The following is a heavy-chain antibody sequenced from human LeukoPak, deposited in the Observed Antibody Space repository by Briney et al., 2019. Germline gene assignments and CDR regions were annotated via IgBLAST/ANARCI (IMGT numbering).Heavy chain of an antibody. J-gene: IGHJ4*02. D-gene: IGHD3-10*01. CDR1: GFTVSYNY. Sequence: GGSLRLSCAASGFTVSYNYMSWVRQAPGKGLEFVSGVSSDWGTTDYADSARDRFTISRDNSKNTLYLQMSSLRAEDTAIYYCVRGLYGLGWDYWGPGTLVTVSS. CDR2: VSSDWGTT. V-gene: IGHV3-64D*06. CDR3: VRGLYGLGWDY.